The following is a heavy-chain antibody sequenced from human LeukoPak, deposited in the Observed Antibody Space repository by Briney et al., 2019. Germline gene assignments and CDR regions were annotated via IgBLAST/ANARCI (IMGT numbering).Heavy chain of an antibody. Sequence: SETLSLTCTVSGGSISSSSYYWGWIRQPPGKGLEWIGRIYTSGSTNYNPSLKSRVTMSVGTSKNQFSLKLSSVTAADTAVYYCARLKLPGAFDIWGQGTMVTVSS. CDR2: IYTSGST. J-gene: IGHJ3*02. CDR3: ARLKLPGAFDI. D-gene: IGHD6-6*01. CDR1: GGSISSSSYY. V-gene: IGHV4-39*07.